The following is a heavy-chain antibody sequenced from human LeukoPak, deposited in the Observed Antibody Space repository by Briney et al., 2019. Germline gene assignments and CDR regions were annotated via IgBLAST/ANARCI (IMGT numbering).Heavy chain of an antibody. V-gene: IGHV4-59*01. J-gene: IGHJ6*03. CDR2: IYYSGST. D-gene: IGHD3-22*01. Sequence: SETLSLTCTVSGGSISSYYWSWIRQPPGKGLEWIGYIYYSGSTNYNPSLKSRVTISVDTSKNQSSLKLSSVTAADTAVYYCARVTHYYDSSGHYYYYMDVWGKGTTVTISS. CDR3: ARVTHYYDSSGHYYYYMDV. CDR1: GGSISSYY.